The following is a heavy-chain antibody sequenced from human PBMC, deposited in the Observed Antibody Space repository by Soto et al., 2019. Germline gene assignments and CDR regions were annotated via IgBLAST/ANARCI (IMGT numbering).Heavy chain of an antibody. CDR2: IRYDGSNR. V-gene: IGHV3-33*03. Sequence: GSLRLSCTASGFKFSTYGMHWVRQAPGKGLEWVAAIRYDGSNRSYADSVKGRFTISRDNAKNTLYLQMNSLRADDTAVYYCASLEWESTGYADYWGQGTLVTVSS. CDR1: GFKFSTYG. D-gene: IGHD3-3*01. CDR3: ASLEWESTGYADY. J-gene: IGHJ4*02.